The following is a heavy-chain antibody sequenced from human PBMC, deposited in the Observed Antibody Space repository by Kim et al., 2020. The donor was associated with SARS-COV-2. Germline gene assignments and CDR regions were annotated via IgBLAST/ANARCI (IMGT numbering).Heavy chain of an antibody. CDR3: ASPPGGYYYGMDV. J-gene: IGHJ6*02. D-gene: IGHD3-10*01. Sequence: SETLSLTCAVYGGSFSGYYWSWIRQPPGKGLEWIGEINHSGSTNYNPSLKSRVTISVDTSKNQFSLKLSSVTAADTAVYYCASPPGGYYYGMDVWGQGTTVTVSS. V-gene: IGHV4-34*01. CDR1: GGSFSGYY. CDR2: INHSGST.